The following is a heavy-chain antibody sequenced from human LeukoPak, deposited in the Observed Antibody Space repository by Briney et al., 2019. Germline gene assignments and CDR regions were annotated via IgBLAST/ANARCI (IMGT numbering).Heavy chain of an antibody. D-gene: IGHD6-6*01. CDR1: GFSLSTSGVG. CDR2: LYWDDDK. V-gene: IGHV2-5*02. J-gene: IGHJ6*03. Sequence: ESGPTLVKPTQTLTLTCTFSGFSLSTSGVGVGWIRQPPGKALEWLALLYWDDDKRYNPSLKSRLTTTKDTSKNQVVLTMTNMDPVDTATYYCARDSSSYYMDVWGKGTTVTVSS. CDR3: ARDSSSYYMDV.